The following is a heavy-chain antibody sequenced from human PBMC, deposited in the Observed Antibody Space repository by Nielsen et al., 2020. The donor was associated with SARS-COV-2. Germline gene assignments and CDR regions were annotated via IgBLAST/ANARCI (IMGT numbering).Heavy chain of an antibody. D-gene: IGHD1-26*01. CDR2: IIPIFGTA. Sequence: SVKVSCKASGGTFSSYAISWVRQAPGQGLEWMGGIIPIFGTANYAQKFQGRVTITADESTSTAYMELSSLRSENTAVYYCASGGSYYYFDYWGQGTLVTVSS. V-gene: IGHV1-69*13. CDR3: ASGGSYYYFDY. J-gene: IGHJ4*02. CDR1: GGTFSSYA.